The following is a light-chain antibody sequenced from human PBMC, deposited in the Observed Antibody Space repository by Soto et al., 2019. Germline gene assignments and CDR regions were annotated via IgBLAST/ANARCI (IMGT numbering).Light chain of an antibody. CDR2: GNI. J-gene: IGLJ2*01. V-gene: IGLV1-40*01. CDR1: SSNIGAGYD. Sequence: QSVLTQPPSVSGAPGQRVTISCTGSSSNIGAGYDVHWYQQLPGTAPKVLIYGNINRPSGVPDRFSGSKPGTSASLAITGLQAEDEADYYCQSYDSSLSGFVVFGGGTKLTAL. CDR3: QSYDSSLSGFVV.